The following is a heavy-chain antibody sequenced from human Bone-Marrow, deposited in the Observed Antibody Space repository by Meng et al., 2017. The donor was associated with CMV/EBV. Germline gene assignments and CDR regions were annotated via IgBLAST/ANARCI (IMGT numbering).Heavy chain of an antibody. CDR2: IYYSGST. J-gene: IGHJ4*02. CDR3: ARAHNWNDPEAADGYYFDY. Sequence: SETLSLTCTVSGGSISSGDYYWSWIRQPPGQGLEWIGYIYYSGSTYYNPSLKSRVTISVDTSKNQFSLKLSSVTAADTAVYYCARAHNWNDPEAADGYYFDYWGQGTLVTVSS. V-gene: IGHV4-30-4*08. D-gene: IGHD1-20*01. CDR1: GGSISSGDYY.